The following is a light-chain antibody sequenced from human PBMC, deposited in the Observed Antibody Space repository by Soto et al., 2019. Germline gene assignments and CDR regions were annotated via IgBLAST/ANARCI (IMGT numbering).Light chain of an antibody. J-gene: IGKJ1*01. CDR3: QQYYRYPRS. Sequence: ASRMTQSPSSFSASTGDRGTITCRPSQGISSYLAWYQQKPGKAPKLLIYAASTLQIGVPSRFSGSGSGTDFTLTISCLESEDFATYYCQQYYRYPRSFGQGTKVEIK. V-gene: IGKV1-8*01. CDR2: AAS. CDR1: QGISSY.